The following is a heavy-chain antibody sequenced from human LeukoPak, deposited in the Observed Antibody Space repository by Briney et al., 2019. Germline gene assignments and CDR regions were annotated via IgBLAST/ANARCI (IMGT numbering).Heavy chain of an antibody. CDR3: ASSKWLLGGYFDY. D-gene: IGHD3-22*01. CDR1: GFTFSSYS. V-gene: IGHV3-48*01. Sequence: GRSLRLSCAASGFTFSSYSMNWVRQAPGKGLEWVSYISSSSSTIYYADSVKGRFTISRDNAKNSLYLQMNSLRAEDTAVYYCASSKWLLGGYFDYWGQGTLVTVSS. CDR2: ISSSSSTI. J-gene: IGHJ4*02.